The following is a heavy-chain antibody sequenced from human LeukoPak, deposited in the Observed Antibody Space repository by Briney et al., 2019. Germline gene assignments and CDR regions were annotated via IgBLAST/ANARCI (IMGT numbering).Heavy chain of an antibody. J-gene: IGHJ6*02. D-gene: IGHD1-26*01. Sequence: GGSLRLSCAASGFTFSDHYMDWVRQAPGKGLEWVGRIRNRANSYTTEYAASVKGRFTISRDDSKNALYLQMNSLKTEDTAVYYCARVVRVGATPGHYFYYGMDVWGQGTTVTVSS. CDR1: GFTFSDHY. CDR2: IRNRANSYTT. V-gene: IGHV3-72*01. CDR3: ARVVRVGATPGHYFYYGMDV.